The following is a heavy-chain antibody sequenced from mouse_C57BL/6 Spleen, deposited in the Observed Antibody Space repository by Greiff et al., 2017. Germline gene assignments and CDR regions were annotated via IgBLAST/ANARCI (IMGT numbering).Heavy chain of an antibody. Sequence: DVQLQESGPGLVKPSQSLSLTCSVTGYSITSGYYWNWIRQFPGNKLEWMGYISYDGSNNYNPSLQNRISITRDTSKNQFFLKLNSVTTEDTATYYCARERGLYSNYYFDYWGQGTTLTVSS. V-gene: IGHV3-6*01. CDR3: ARERGLYSNYYFDY. CDR2: ISYDGSN. J-gene: IGHJ2*01. D-gene: IGHD2-5*01. CDR1: GYSITSGYY.